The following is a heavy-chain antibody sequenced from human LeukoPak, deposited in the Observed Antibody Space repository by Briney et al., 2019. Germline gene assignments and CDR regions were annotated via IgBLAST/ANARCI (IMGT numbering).Heavy chain of an antibody. CDR3: ARDSPLYYGMDV. CDR1: GYTFTSYG. J-gene: IGHJ6*02. V-gene: IGHV1-69*13. Sequence: GASVKVSCTASGYTFTSYGISWVRQAPGQGLEWMGGIIPIFGTANYAQKFQGRVTITADESTSTAYMELSSLRSEDTAVYYCARDSPLYYGMDVWGQGTTVTVSS. CDR2: IIPIFGTA.